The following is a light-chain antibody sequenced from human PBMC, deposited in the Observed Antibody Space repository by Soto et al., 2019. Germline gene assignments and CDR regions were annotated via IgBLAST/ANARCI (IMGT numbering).Light chain of an antibody. CDR2: GAS. CDR1: ESVSSN. J-gene: IGKJ1*01. V-gene: IGKV3-15*01. CDR3: QQYNNWPWT. Sequence: EIVITQSPATLSVPPGGGATLSCRASESVSSNLAWYQQKPGQAPRLLIYGASTRATGIPARFSGSGSGTEFTLTISSLQSEDFAVYYCQQYNNWPWTFGQGTKVDIK.